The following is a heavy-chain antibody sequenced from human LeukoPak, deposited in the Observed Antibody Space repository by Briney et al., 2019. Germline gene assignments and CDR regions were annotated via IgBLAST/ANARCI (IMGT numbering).Heavy chain of an antibody. V-gene: IGHV5-51*01. Sequence: GESLKISCKGSGYSFTSYWIGWVRQMPGKGLEWMGIIYPGDSDTRYSPSFQGQVTISADKSISTAYLQWSSLKASDTAMYYCATLGQTLWFGDWSYFDYWGQGTLVTVSS. CDR3: ATLGQTLWFGDWSYFDY. CDR1: GYSFTSYW. D-gene: IGHD3-10*01. CDR2: IYPGDSDT. J-gene: IGHJ4*02.